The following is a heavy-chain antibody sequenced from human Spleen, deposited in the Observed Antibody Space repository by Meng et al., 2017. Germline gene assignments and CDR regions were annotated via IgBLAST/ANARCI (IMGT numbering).Heavy chain of an antibody. CDR2: IYYSGST. J-gene: IGHJ4*02. Sequence: HVQLQESGPGRVRPSETLSLNCTVSGGSVRSSDYQWSWIRQPPGKGLEWIGYIYYSGSTNHNPSLKSRVTMSVDTSKNQFSLRLSSVTAADTAVYYCATMVRQRGDFDCWGQGTLVTVSS. V-gene: IGHV4-61*08. CDR1: GGSVRSSDYQ. D-gene: IGHD2-8*01. CDR3: ATMVRQRGDFDC.